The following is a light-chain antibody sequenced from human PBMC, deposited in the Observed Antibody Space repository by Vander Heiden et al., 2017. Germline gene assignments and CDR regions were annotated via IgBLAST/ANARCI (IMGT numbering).Light chain of an antibody. CDR1: SSDAGGYNY. J-gene: IGLJ2*01. CDR2: DVS. Sequence: QSALTQPRSVSGSPGQSVTISCTGTSSDAGGYNYVSWYQQHPGKAPELIIFDVSKRPSGVPDRFSGSKSGNTASLTISGLQAEDEADYYCCSYAGRSFVFGGGTKLTVL. CDR3: CSYAGRSFV. V-gene: IGLV2-11*01.